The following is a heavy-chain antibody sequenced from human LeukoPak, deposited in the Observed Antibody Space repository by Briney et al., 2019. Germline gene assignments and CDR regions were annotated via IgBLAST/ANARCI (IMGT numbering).Heavy chain of an antibody. Sequence: SETLSLICTVSGDSISSGDHYWSWIRQPAGKGLEWIGRISSSGSTNYNPSLKSRVTISVDTSKNQFSLKLSSVTAADTAVYFCARGPYSYDSSGAFDIWGQGTMVTVSS. D-gene: IGHD3-22*01. J-gene: IGHJ3*02. CDR3: ARGPYSYDSSGAFDI. CDR1: GDSISSGDHY. CDR2: ISSSGST. V-gene: IGHV4-61*02.